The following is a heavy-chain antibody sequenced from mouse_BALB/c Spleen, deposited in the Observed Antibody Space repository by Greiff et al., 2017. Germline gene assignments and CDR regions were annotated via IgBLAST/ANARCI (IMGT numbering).Heavy chain of an antibody. J-gene: IGHJ4*01. D-gene: IGHD2-4*01. CDR2: IRLKSNNYAT. CDR1: GFTFSNYW. Sequence: EVQGVESGGGLVQPGGSMKLSCVASGFTFSNYWMNWVRQSPEKGLEWVAEIRLKSNNYATHYAESVKGRFTISRDDSKSSVYLQMNNLRAEDTGIYYCTTMITRAMDYWGQGTSVTVSS. CDR3: TTMITRAMDY. V-gene: IGHV6-6*02.